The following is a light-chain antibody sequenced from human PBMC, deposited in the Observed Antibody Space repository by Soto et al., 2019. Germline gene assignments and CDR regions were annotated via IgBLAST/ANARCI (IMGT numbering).Light chain of an antibody. Sequence: IVLTQSPGTLSLSPGGRATLSCSASQSVSSSYLAWYQQKPGQAPRLLISDASTRATGIPARFSGSGSGTEFTLTISSLQSEDFALYYCHQYNSWPPGTFGQGTKVDIK. CDR3: HQYNSWPPGT. J-gene: IGKJ2*01. CDR1: QSVSSSY. CDR2: DAS. V-gene: IGKV3-15*01.